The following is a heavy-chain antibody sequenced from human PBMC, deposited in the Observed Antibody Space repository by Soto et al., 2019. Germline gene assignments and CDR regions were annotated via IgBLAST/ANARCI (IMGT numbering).Heavy chain of an antibody. CDR3: RGSSSSSNPNWFDP. D-gene: IGHD6-6*01. V-gene: IGHV3-30-3*01. J-gene: IGHJ5*02. CDR1: GFTFSSYA. Sequence: GGSLRLSCAASGFTFSSYAMHWVRQAPGKGLEWVAVISYDGSNKYYTDSVKGRFTISRDNSKNTLYLQMNSLRAEDTAVYYCRGSSSSSNPNWFDPWGQGTLVTVSS. CDR2: ISYDGSNK.